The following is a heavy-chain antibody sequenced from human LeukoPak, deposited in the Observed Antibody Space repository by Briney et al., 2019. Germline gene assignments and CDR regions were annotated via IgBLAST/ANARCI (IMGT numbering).Heavy chain of an antibody. D-gene: IGHD6-13*01. V-gene: IGHV1-46*01. Sequence: ASVKVSCKASGYTFTSYYMHWVRQAPGQGLEWMGRMNPSGGSTSYAQKFQGRVTMTRDTSTSTVYMELSSLRSEDTAVYYCARKRTNGIAAAGIDYWGQGTLVTVSS. CDR2: MNPSGGST. CDR1: GYTFTSYY. CDR3: ARKRTNGIAAAGIDY. J-gene: IGHJ4*02.